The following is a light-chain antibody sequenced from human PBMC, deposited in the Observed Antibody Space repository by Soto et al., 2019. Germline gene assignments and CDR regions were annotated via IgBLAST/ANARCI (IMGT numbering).Light chain of an antibody. Sequence: QSVLTQPASVSGSPGQSITISCTGTSSDVGGYNYVSWYQQYPGKAPKLMIYDVSNRPSGVSNRFSGSKSGNTASLTISGLQAEDEADYYCSSFTSSITYVFGTGTKVTVL. CDR3: SSFTSSITYV. V-gene: IGLV2-14*03. CDR1: SSDVGGYNY. J-gene: IGLJ1*01. CDR2: DVS.